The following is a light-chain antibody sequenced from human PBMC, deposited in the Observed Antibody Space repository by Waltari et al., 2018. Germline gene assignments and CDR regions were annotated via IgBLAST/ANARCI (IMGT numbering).Light chain of an antibody. V-gene: IGLV2-23*01. Sequence: QSALTQPASVSGSPGQSITISCTGTSSAVGSYNLVSWYQQHPGKAPKRRIYEGSKRPSGVSNRLSGSKSGNTASLTISGLQAEDEADYYCCSYAGSSTVVFGGGTKLTVL. CDR1: SSAVGSYNL. CDR3: CSYAGSSTVV. CDR2: EGS. J-gene: IGLJ2*01.